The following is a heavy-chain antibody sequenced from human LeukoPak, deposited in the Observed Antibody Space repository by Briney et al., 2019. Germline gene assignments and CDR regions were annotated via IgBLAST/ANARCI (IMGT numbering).Heavy chain of an antibody. V-gene: IGHV3-30-3*01. CDR2: ISYDGSNK. Sequence: GRSLRLSCAASGFTFSSYAMHWVRQAPGKGLEWVAVISYDGSNKYYADSVKGRFTISRDNSKNTLYLQMNSLRAEDTAVYYCARGGIHGDYQGDAFDIWGRGTMVTVSS. CDR3: ARGGIHGDYQGDAFDI. D-gene: IGHD4-17*01. CDR1: GFTFSSYA. J-gene: IGHJ3*02.